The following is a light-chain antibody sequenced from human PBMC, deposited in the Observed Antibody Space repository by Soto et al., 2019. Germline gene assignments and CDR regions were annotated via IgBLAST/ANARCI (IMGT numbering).Light chain of an antibody. CDR1: QSVSRSS. CDR2: GAS. Sequence: DIGLTPSPGTLSLSPGESATLSCRASQSVSRSSLAWYQQRPGQAPRLLIYGASSRATGIPDRFSGSGSGTDFTLTISRLEPEDFAVYYCQQNGSFPWTFGQGTKVDIK. CDR3: QQNGSFPWT. V-gene: IGKV3-20*01. J-gene: IGKJ1*01.